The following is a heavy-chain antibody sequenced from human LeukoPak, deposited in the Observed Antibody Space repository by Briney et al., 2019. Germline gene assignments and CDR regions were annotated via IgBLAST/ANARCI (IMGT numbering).Heavy chain of an antibody. J-gene: IGHJ3*02. V-gene: IGHV3-7*03. CDR3: LVPPPLCSCGI. CDR2: INIEGNKK. CDR1: GFIFSSYW. Sequence: PGGSLSLSSAASGFIFSSYWTAWVRQAAGRGLEWVANINIEGNKKDYVSSVKGRFTISRDNAKNSLYLQMISLRPEDTAVYYWLVPPPLCSCGIWGKGKMVTVSS. D-gene: IGHD3-10*02.